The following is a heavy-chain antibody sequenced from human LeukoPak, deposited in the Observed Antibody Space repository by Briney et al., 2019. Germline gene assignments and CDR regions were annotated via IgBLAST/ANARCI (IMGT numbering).Heavy chain of an antibody. Sequence: ASVKVSCKASGYTFTSYAMNWVRQATGQGLEWMGWINTNTGNTTYAQSFTGRVVFSLYTSVSTAYLQISSLKAEDTAVYYCVRDGAVTTYWINYYYYMDVWGKGTTVTVSS. CDR3: VRDGAVTTYWINYYYYMDV. D-gene: IGHD4-11*01. CDR2: INTNTGNT. V-gene: IGHV7-4-1*02. J-gene: IGHJ6*03. CDR1: GYTFTSYA.